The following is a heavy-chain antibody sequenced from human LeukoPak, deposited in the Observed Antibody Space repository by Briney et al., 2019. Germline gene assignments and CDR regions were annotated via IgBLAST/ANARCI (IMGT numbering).Heavy chain of an antibody. CDR2: IYHSGST. CDR3: ARGTLWFGEPTAMFDY. CDR1: GYSISSGYY. J-gene: IGHJ4*02. V-gene: IGHV4-38-2*02. D-gene: IGHD3-10*01. Sequence: TASETLSLTCTVSGYSISSGYYWGWIRQPPGKGLEWIGSIYHSGSTYYNPSLKSRVTISVDTSKNQFSLKLSSVTAADTAVYYCARGTLWFGEPTAMFDYWGQGTLVTVSS.